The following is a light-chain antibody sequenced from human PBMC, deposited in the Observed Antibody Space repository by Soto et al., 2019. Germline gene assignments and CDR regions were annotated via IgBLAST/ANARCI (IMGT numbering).Light chain of an antibody. J-gene: IGKJ1*01. CDR3: QQYNNWLWT. V-gene: IGKV3-15*01. Sequence: EIVMTQSPATLSVSPGERATLSCRASQNISSNLAWYQQKPGQAPRVLIDGASTRATGIPARFSGSGSGTEFTLTISSLQSEDFAVYDWQQYNNWLWTFGQGTKVEIK. CDR1: QNISSN. CDR2: GAS.